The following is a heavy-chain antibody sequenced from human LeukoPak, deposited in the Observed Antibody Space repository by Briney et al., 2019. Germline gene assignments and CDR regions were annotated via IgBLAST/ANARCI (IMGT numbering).Heavy chain of an antibody. CDR3: ARETTVTPHYYMDV. D-gene: IGHD4-17*01. J-gene: IGHJ6*03. CDR2: IYTSGST. V-gene: IGHV4-61*02. CDR1: GGSISSGSYY. Sequence: KPSETLSLTCTVSGGSISSGSYYWSWIRQPAGKGLEWIGRIYTSGSTNYNPSLKSRVTILVDTSKNQFSLKLSSVTAADTAVYYCARETTVTPHYYMDVWGKGTTVTVSS.